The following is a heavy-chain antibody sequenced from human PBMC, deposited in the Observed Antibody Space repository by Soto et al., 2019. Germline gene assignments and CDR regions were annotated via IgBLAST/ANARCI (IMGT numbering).Heavy chain of an antibody. D-gene: IGHD2-2*01. Sequence: PGGSLRLSCAASGFTFSSYSMNWVRQAPGKGLEWVSSISGSGGSTYYADSVKGRFTISRDNSKNSLYLQMNSLRAEDTAVYYCAKFLIGGLEYCSSTSCSQFDYWGQGPLVTVSS. CDR3: AKFLIGGLEYCSSTSCSQFDY. V-gene: IGHV3-23*01. CDR1: GFTFSSYS. CDR2: ISGSGGST. J-gene: IGHJ4*02.